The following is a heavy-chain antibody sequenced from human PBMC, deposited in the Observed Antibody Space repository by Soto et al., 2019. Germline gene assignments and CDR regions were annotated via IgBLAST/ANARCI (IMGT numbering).Heavy chain of an antibody. J-gene: IGHJ4*02. Sequence: SETLSLTCTGSGGSISSYYWSGSRQPPGKRLEWIGYIYYSGSTNYNPSLKRRVTISVDTSKNQFSPRLSSVTAAETAVYYCERQAVCSRNSGHLVHFPYCGQGT. CDR3: ERQAVCSRNSGHLVHFPY. V-gene: IGHV4-59*08. CDR2: IYYSGST. D-gene: IGHD2-2*01. CDR1: GGSISSYY.